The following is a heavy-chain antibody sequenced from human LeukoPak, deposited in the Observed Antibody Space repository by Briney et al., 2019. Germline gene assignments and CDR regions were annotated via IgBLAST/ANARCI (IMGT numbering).Heavy chain of an antibody. CDR1: GFTFSSYF. V-gene: IGHV3-30-3*01. D-gene: IGHD3-22*01. CDR3: ARGFPYDDPTEHFYYLVDV. Sequence: GGSLRLSCAASGFTFSSYFMHWVRQAPGKGLEWVSVISYDGSNKYYTASVEGRFTVSRDNSKNMLYVQMNSLRPEDTAIYYCARGFPYDDPTEHFYYLVDVWGQGTTVTVSS. J-gene: IGHJ6*02. CDR2: ISYDGSNK.